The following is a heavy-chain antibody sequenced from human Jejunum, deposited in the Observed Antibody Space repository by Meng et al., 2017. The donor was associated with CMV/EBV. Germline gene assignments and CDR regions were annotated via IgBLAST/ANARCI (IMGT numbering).Heavy chain of an antibody. CDR3: ARHHFYYYDSSGYLNLYNFDY. J-gene: IGHJ4*02. Sequence: YWIAWVRQMPVKGLEWMGSFYPADSDTRYSPSFQGQVTISTDKSISTAYLQWSSLKASDTAMYYCARHHFYYYDSSGYLNLYNFDYWGQGTLVTVSS. D-gene: IGHD3-22*01. CDR1: YW. V-gene: IGHV5-51*01. CDR2: FYPADSDT.